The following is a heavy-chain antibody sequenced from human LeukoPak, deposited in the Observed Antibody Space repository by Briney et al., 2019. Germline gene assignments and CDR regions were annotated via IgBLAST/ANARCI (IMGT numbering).Heavy chain of an antibody. CDR3: ARVGFGNTPHPIDY. CDR2: IYYSGST. J-gene: IGHJ4*02. CDR1: GGSISSGDYY. D-gene: IGHD4-23*01. Sequence: SQTLSLTCTVSGGSISSGDYYWSWIRQPPGKGLEWIGYIYYSGSTYYKSSLKSRVTISVDTSKNQFSLELSSVTAADTAVYYCARVGFGNTPHPIDYWGQGTLVTVSS. V-gene: IGHV4-30-4*01.